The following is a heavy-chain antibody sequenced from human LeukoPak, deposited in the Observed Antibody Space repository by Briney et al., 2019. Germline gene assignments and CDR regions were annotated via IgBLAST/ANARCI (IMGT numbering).Heavy chain of an antibody. CDR3: AKTIAAAVYYFEY. CDR1: GFTLSNYN. V-gene: IGHV3-48*04. D-gene: IGHD6-13*01. J-gene: IGHJ4*02. Sequence: GGSLRLSCAASGFTLSNYNMNWVRQAPGKGLEWVSYISGSGKVIYYADSVKGRFTISKDNAKNSLYLQMNSLRAEDTAVYYCAKTIAAAVYYFEYWGQGTLVTVSS. CDR2: ISGSGKVI.